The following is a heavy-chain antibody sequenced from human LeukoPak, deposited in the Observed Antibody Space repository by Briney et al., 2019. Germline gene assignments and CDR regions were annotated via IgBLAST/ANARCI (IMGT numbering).Heavy chain of an antibody. V-gene: IGHV3-NL1*01. CDR1: GFTFSSYG. D-gene: IGHD3-22*01. J-gene: IGHJ3*02. CDR2: IYSGGAR. Sequence: PGGSLRLSCAASGFTFSSYGMHWVRQAPGKGLEWVSVIYSGGARYYADSVKDRFSLSRDNSKNTVYLQMHSLRPEDTAFYYCARFAEFYYDTSGSLIGAFDIWGQGTMVTVSS. CDR3: ARFAEFYYDTSGSLIGAFDI.